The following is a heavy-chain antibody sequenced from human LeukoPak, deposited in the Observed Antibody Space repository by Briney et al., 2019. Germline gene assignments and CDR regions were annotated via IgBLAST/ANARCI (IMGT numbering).Heavy chain of an antibody. D-gene: IGHD3-9*01. J-gene: IGHJ4*02. V-gene: IGHV3-23*01. CDR2: ISGSGGST. CDR1: GFTFSSYA. CDR3: AKADNFDWLPLV. Sequence: GGSLRLSCAASGFTFSSYAMSWVRQAPGKGLEWVSAISGSGGSTYYAGSVKGRFTISRDNSKNTLYLQMNSLRAEDAAVYYCAKADNFDWLPLVWGQGTLVTVSS.